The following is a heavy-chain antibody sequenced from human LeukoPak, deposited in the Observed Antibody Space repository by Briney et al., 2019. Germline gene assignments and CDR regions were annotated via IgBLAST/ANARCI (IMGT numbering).Heavy chain of an antibody. CDR1: GGSISSGGYS. D-gene: IGHD5-12*01. J-gene: IGHJ5*02. CDR3: ARGSYSGYDFWFDP. Sequence: PSETRSLTCAVSGGSISSGGYSWSWIRQPPGKGLEWIGYIYHGGSTYYDPSLKSRVTISVDRSKNQFSLKLTSVTAADTAVYYCARGSYSGYDFWFDPWGQGTLVTVSS. CDR2: IYHGGST. V-gene: IGHV4-30-2*01.